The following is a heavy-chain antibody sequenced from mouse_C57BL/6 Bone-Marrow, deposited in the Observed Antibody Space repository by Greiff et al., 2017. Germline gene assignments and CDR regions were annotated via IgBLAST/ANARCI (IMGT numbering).Heavy chain of an antibody. J-gene: IGHJ1*03. D-gene: IGHD2-1*01. V-gene: IGHV1-64*01. Sequence: QVQLQQPGAELVKPGASVKLSCKASGYTFTSYWMHWVTQRPGQGLEWLGMIHPNSGSTNYNEKFKSKAQLTVDKSSSTAYMQLSSRTSEDSAVYYCARSDYGNYEWYCDVWGTGTTVTVSS. CDR2: IHPNSGST. CDR1: GYTFTSYW. CDR3: ARSDYGNYEWYCDV.